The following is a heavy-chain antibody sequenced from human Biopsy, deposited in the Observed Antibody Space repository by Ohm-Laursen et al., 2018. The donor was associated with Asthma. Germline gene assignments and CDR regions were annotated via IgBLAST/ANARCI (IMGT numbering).Heavy chain of an antibody. J-gene: IGHJ4*02. D-gene: IGHD3-3*01. V-gene: IGHV3-30-3*01. Sequence: SLRLSCAASGFTFRSYAMHWVRQAPGKGLEWVAVGGSYYDGGLKYYADPVNGRFTVSRDDSKNTLYLQMNSLRPDDTAVYYCARDVMEWYLPAFDFWGQGTLVTVSS. CDR3: ARDVMEWYLPAFDF. CDR2: GGSYYDGGLK. CDR1: GFTFRSYA.